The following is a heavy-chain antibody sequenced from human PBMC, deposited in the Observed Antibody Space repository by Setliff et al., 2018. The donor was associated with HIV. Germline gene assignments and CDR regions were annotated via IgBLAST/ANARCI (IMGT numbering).Heavy chain of an antibody. Sequence: ASVKVSCKASGYTFTNYDINWVRQAPGQGLEWMGRIIPIFDTGDYAQKFQGRVTMTEDTSTDTAHMELRSLRSEDTAVYFCWFGEPVGPFDIWGQGTRVTVSS. D-gene: IGHD3-10*01. J-gene: IGHJ3*02. CDR3: WFGEPVGPFDI. V-gene: IGHV1-69*06. CDR2: IIPIFDTG. CDR1: GYTFTNYD.